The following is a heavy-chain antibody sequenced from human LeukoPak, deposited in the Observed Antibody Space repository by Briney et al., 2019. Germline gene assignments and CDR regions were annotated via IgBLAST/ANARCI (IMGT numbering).Heavy chain of an antibody. J-gene: IGHJ4*02. V-gene: IGHV3-11*06. Sequence: QAQLVESGGGLVKPGGSLRLSCAASGFTFSDYYMSWIRQAPGKGLEWVSYISSGSTYTNYADSVKGRFTISRDNAKNSLYLQMNSLRAEDTAVYYCARLTVGTADISYFDYWGQGTLVTVSS. D-gene: IGHD5-18*01. CDR2: ISSGSTYT. CDR1: GFTFSDYY. CDR3: ARLTVGTADISYFDY.